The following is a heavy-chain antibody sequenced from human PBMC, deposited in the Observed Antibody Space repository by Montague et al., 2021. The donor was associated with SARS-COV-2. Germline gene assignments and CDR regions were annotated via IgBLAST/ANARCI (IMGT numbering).Heavy chain of an antibody. CDR1: ADSISCYY. V-gene: IGHV4-59*12. CDR2: HYNSGST. Sequence: SETLSLTCTVSADSISCYYWGWIRQPPGKGLEWMGDHYNSGSTXXXPTXXXRIAMSVDTSENQFSLKLFSVTAADTGVYYCARVVVDASGWYHFDYWGQGALVTVSS. D-gene: IGHD6-19*01. CDR3: ARVVVDASGWYHFDY. J-gene: IGHJ4*02.